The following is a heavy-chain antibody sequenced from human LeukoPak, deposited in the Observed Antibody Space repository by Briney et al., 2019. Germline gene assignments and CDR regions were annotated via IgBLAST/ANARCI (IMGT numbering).Heavy chain of an antibody. V-gene: IGHV3-30-3*01. J-gene: IGHJ4*02. CDR2: ISYDGSNK. D-gene: IGHD6-19*01. Sequence: GGSLRLSCAASGFTFSSYAMHWVRQAPGKGLEWVAVISYDGSNKYYADSVKGRFTISRDNSKNTLYLQMNSLRAEDTAVYYCAGGGIAVAGTGFDYWGQGTLVTVSS. CDR1: GFTFSSYA. CDR3: AGGGIAVAGTGFDY.